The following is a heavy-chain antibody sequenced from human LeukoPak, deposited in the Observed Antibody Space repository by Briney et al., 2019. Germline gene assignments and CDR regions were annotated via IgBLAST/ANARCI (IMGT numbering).Heavy chain of an antibody. CDR3: ARDYSRWYYFDH. CDR2: VYYSGST. J-gene: IGHJ4*02. D-gene: IGHD6-19*01. CDR1: GGSISNYY. V-gene: IGHV4-59*01. Sequence: SETLSLTCTVPGGSISNYYWSWIRQPPGKGLEWIGYVYYSGSTKYNPSLKSRVTISVDTSKNHFSLNLTTVTAADTAVYFCARDYSRWYYFDHWGQGIQVTVSS.